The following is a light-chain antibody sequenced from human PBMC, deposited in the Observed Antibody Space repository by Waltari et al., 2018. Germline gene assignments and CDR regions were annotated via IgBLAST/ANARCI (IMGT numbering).Light chain of an antibody. CDR1: SSYVGGYTY. J-gene: IGLJ1*01. CDR2: DVS. CDR3: CSYAGSYTYV. Sequence: QSALTHPPSVSGSPGQSGTISCTGTSSYVGGYTYVPWYQQHPGKAPKLMIYDVSKRPSGVPDRFSGSKSGNTASLTISGLQAEDEADYYCCSYAGSYTYVFGTGTKVTVL. V-gene: IGLV2-11*01.